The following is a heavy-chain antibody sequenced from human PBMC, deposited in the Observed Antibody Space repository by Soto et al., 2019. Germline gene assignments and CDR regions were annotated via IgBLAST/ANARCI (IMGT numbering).Heavy chain of an antibody. Sequence: EVQLVELGGGVLRPGGSLRLSCAASGFTFDDYGMSWARQAPGKGLEWVSGVNWNGGSTGYADSVKGRFTISRDNAKNSLYLQMNSLRAEDTAFYYCVRGASLNFDYWGQGTLVTVSS. CDR3: VRGASLNFDY. CDR2: VNWNGGST. CDR1: GFTFDDYG. V-gene: IGHV3-20*04. J-gene: IGHJ4*02. D-gene: IGHD1-26*01.